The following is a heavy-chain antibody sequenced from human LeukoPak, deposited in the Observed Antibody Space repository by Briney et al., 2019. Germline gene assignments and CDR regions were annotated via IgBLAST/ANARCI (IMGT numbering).Heavy chain of an antibody. J-gene: IGHJ4*02. D-gene: IGHD3-22*01. V-gene: IGHV1-69*05. CDR2: IIPIFGTA. CDR1: GGTFSSYS. Sequence: SVKVSCKASGGTFSSYSIRWVRQAPGQGLEWMGIIIPIFGTANYAQKFQGRVTITRDASTSTAYMELSSLRSEDTAVYYCARQSLEYYYDCSGYRLDYLGQGSLVTDSS. CDR3: ARQSLEYYYDCSGYRLDY.